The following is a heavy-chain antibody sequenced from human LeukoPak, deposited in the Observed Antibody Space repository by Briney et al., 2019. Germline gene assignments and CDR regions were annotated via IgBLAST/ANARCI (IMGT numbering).Heavy chain of an antibody. CDR3: ARYSSRSWFDP. CDR1: GGSISSYY. D-gene: IGHD6-13*01. CDR2: IYYSGST. J-gene: IGHJ5*02. V-gene: IGHV4-59*08. Sequence: SETLSLTCTVSGGSISSYYWSWIRPPPGKGLEWIGYIYYSGSTNYNPSLKSRVTIPVDTSKNQFSLKLSSVTAADTAVYYCARYSSRSWFDPWGQGTLVNVSS.